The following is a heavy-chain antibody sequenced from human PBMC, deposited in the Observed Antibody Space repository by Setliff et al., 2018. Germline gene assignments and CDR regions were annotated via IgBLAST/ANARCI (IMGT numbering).Heavy chain of an antibody. CDR1: GYSVSSGYY. CDR2: IYHSGST. Sequence: SETLSLTCTVSGYSVSSGYYWGWIRQPPGKGLEWIGSIYHSGSTYYNPSLKSRVTISVDTSKNQFSLKLSSVTAADTAVYYCARDAYDSSGYYYYYYYGMDVWGQGTTVTVSS. CDR3: ARDAYDSSGYYYYYYYGMDV. J-gene: IGHJ6*02. D-gene: IGHD3-22*01. V-gene: IGHV4-38-2*02.